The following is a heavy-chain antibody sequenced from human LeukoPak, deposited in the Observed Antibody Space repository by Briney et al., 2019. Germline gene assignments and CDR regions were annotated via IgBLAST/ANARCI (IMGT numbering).Heavy chain of an antibody. Sequence: GSSVKVSCKASGGTFSSYAISWERQAPGQGLEWMGGIIPIFGTANYAQKFQGRVTITADESTSTAYMELSSLRSEDTAVYYCARHHDYGDYRLGFDPWGQGTLVTVSS. D-gene: IGHD4-17*01. CDR3: ARHHDYGDYRLGFDP. CDR2: IIPIFGTA. J-gene: IGHJ5*02. CDR1: GGTFSSYA. V-gene: IGHV1-69*01.